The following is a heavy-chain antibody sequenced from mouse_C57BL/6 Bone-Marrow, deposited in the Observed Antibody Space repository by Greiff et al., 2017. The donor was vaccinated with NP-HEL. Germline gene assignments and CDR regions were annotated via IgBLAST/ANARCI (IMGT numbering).Heavy chain of an antibody. CDR2: ISYDGSN. CDR3: ATGSPYYYGSSPFAY. V-gene: IGHV3-6*01. Sequence: DVQLQESGPGLVKPSQSLSLTCSVTGYPITSGYYWNWIRQFPGNKLEWMGYISYDGSNNYNPSLKNRISITRDTSKNQFFLKLNSVTTEDTATYYCATGSPYYYGSSPFAYWGQGTLVTVSA. J-gene: IGHJ3*01. D-gene: IGHD1-1*01. CDR1: GYPITSGYY.